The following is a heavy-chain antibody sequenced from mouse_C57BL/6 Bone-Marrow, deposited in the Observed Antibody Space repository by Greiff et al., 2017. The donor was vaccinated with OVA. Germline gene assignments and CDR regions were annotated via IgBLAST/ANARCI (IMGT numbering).Heavy chain of an antibody. J-gene: IGHJ3*01. CDR3: AYSSGYAWFAY. V-gene: IGHV1-53*01. CDR1: GYTFTSYW. D-gene: IGHD3-2*02. Sequence: QVHVKQPGTELVKPGASVKLSCKASGYTFTSYWMHWVKQRPGQGLEWIGNINPSNGGTNYNEKFKSKATLTVEKSSSTAYMQISSLTSEYSAVYYFAYSSGYAWFAYWGQGTLVTVSA. CDR2: INPSNGGT.